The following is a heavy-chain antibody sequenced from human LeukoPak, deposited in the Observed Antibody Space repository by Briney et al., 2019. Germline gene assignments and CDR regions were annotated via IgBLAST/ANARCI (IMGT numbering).Heavy chain of an antibody. J-gene: IGHJ3*02. Sequence: GRSLRLSCAASGFTFSSYAMHWVRQAPGKGLEWVAVISYDGSNKYCADSVKGRFTISRDNSKNTLYLQMNSLRAEDTAVYYCAKTGALGARAGAFDIWGQGTMVTVSS. V-gene: IGHV3-30-3*02. D-gene: IGHD1-26*01. CDR2: ISYDGSNK. CDR1: GFTFSSYA. CDR3: AKTGALGARAGAFDI.